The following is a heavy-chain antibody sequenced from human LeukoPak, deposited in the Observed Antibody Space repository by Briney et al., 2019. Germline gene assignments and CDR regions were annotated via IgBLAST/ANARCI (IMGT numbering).Heavy chain of an antibody. V-gene: IGHV1-69*04. CDR3: ARAPSPLTSSSWYEGALDI. CDR1: GGIFSSYA. J-gene: IGHJ3*02. D-gene: IGHD6-13*01. CDR2: VIPILGIA. Sequence: PSVMLSCKVSGGIFSSYATSWVRQAPGQGREWMGRVIPILGIANYAQKFQGRITITADNSTSTAYMELSSLRPEATAVYYCARAPSPLTSSSWYEGALDIWGQGTMVTVSS.